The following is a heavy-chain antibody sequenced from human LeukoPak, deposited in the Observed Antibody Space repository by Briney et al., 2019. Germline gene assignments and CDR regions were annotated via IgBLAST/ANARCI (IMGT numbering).Heavy chain of an antibody. CDR3: AADLPGGAMFDP. J-gene: IGHJ5*02. V-gene: IGHV1-58*02. CDR2: VVVGGRNP. CDR1: GYSLRSST. Sequence: SVRVSCMASGYSLRSSTIQWVRHDRGQRCGCRGWVVVGGRNPNYAQNFQERVTITRDMSTSTAYMEVSSLRSEDTAVYYCAADLPGGAMFDPWGQGTLVTVSS. D-gene: IGHD3-16*01.